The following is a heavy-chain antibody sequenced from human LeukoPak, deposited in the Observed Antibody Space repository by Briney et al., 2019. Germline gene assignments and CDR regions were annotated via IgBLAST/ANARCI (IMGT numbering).Heavy chain of an antibody. CDR1: GYSFTTYW. CDR2: IDPSDSYS. D-gene: IGHD3-22*01. J-gene: IGHJ4*02. V-gene: IGHV5-10-1*01. Sequence: GESLQISCKGSGYSFTTYWITCVRQMPGKGLEWVGRIDPSDSYSKYSPSFQGHVTISVDKSINTAYLQWSTLKASDTAMYYCARPLTVITRRVGVEFDYWGQGTLITVSS. CDR3: ARPLTVITRRVGVEFDY.